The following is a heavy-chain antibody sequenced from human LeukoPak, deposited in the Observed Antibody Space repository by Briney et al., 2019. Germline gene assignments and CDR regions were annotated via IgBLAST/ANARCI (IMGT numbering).Heavy chain of an antibody. J-gene: IGHJ4*02. CDR2: IYSGST. CDR3: ARGYSGSYFDY. V-gene: IGHV3-53*01. Sequence: GGSLRLSCTVSGFTVSSNSMSWVRQAPGKGLEWVSFIYSGSTHYSDSVKGRFTISRDNSKNTLYLQMNSLRAEDTAVYYCARGYSGSYFDYWGQGTLVTVSS. CDR1: GFTVSSNS. D-gene: IGHD1-26*01.